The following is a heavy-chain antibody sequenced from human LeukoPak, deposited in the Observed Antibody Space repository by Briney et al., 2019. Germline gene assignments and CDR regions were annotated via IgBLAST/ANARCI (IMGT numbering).Heavy chain of an antibody. CDR2: INPNSGGT. D-gene: IGHD3-22*01. CDR1: GYSFTGYY. V-gene: IGHV1-2*06. J-gene: IGHJ4*02. CDR3: ARAFSYYDSSGYSDPIDY. Sequence: GASVTVSCKASGYSFTGYYMHWVRQAPGQGLEWMGRINPNSGGTNYAQKFQGRVTMTRDTYISTAYMELSRLRSDDTAVYYCARAFSYYDSSGYSDPIDYWGQGTLVTVSS.